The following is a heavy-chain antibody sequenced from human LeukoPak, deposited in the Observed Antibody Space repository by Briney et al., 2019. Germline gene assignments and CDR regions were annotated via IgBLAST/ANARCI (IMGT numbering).Heavy chain of an antibody. D-gene: IGHD3-9*01. CDR1: GFTFSDYY. V-gene: IGHV3-11*06. Sequence: GGSLRLSCAASGFTFSDYYMSWIRQAPGKGLEWVSYISSSSSYTNYADSVKGRFTISRDKAKNSLYLQMNSLRAEDTAVYYCARDRSYDILTGYSGILFDYWGQGTLVTVSS. J-gene: IGHJ4*02. CDR3: ARDRSYDILTGYSGILFDY. CDR2: ISSSSSYT.